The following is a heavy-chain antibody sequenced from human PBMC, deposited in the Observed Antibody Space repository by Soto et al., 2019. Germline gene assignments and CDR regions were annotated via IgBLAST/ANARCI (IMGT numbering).Heavy chain of an antibody. V-gene: IGHV3-11*01. CDR1: GFTFSDYY. J-gene: IGHJ3*02. CDR2: ISSSGSTI. CDR3: ARDFEVVPAAIGAFDI. D-gene: IGHD2-2*02. Sequence: GGSLRLSCAASGFTFSDYYMSWIRQAPGKGLEWVSYISSSGSTIYYADSVKGRFTISRDNAKNSLYLQMNSLRAEDTAVYYCARDFEVVPAAIGAFDIWGQGTMVTVSS.